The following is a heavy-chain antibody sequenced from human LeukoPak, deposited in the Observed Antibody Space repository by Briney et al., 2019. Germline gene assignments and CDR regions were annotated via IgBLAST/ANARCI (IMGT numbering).Heavy chain of an antibody. V-gene: IGHV3-23*01. CDR2: ISSSGGST. D-gene: IGHD2-15*01. Sequence: PGGSLRLSCAASGFSFTIYAMTWVRQAPGKGLEWVSAISSSGGSTHYADSVKGRFTISRDNSKNTLYLQMNSLRVEDTAVYYCAKGGVYCSGGHCYSADYWGQGTLVTVSS. J-gene: IGHJ4*02. CDR3: AKGGVYCSGGHCYSADY. CDR1: GFSFTIYA.